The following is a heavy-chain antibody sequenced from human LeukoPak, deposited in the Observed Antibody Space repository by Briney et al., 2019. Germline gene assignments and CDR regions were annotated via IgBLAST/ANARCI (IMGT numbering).Heavy chain of an antibody. CDR3: ARSYGAFDI. J-gene: IGHJ3*02. D-gene: IGHD3-10*01. CDR2: ISASSSTI. V-gene: IGHV3-48*02. Sequence: PGGSLRLSCAASGFTFSTYSMSWVRQAPGKGLEWVSYISASSSTIYYADSVKGRFTISRDSAKNSLYLQMNSLRDDDTAVYYCARSYGAFDIWGQGTMVTVS. CDR1: GFTFSTYS.